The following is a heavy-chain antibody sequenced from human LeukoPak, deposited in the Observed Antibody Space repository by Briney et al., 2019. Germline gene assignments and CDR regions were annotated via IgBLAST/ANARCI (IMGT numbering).Heavy chain of an antibody. V-gene: IGHV3-7*05. CDR2: IKEDGTKT. CDR1: GFTFSRYW. J-gene: IGHJ4*02. Sequence: GGSLRLSCAASGFTFSRYWMTWVRQAPGQGLEWVANIKEDGTKTYYVDSVKGRFTISRDNAQNSLYLQMSSLTPEDTAVYFWARGEAFCVYWGQGALVTVSS. CDR3: ARGEAFCVY.